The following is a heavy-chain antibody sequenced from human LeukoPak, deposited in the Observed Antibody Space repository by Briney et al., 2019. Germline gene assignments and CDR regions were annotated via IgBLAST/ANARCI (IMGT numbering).Heavy chain of an antibody. CDR3: AKDRVIVVSRGWYFDL. CDR1: GFTFSRYY. J-gene: IGHJ2*01. Sequence: GGSLRLSCAASGFTFSRYYMHWVRQAPGKGLEWVSAISGSGGSTYYADSVKGRFTISRDNSKNTLYLQMNSLRAEDTAVYYCAKDRVIVVSRGWYFDLWGRGTLVTVSS. CDR2: ISGSGGST. V-gene: IGHV3-23*01. D-gene: IGHD3-22*01.